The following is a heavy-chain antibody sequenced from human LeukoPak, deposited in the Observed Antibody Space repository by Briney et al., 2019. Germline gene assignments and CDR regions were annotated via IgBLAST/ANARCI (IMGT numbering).Heavy chain of an antibody. D-gene: IGHD3-3*01. CDR2: IIPIFGTA. J-gene: IGHJ4*02. Sequence: SVKVSRKASGGTFSSYAISWVRQAPGQGLEWMGGIIPIFGTANYAQKFQGRVTITADESTSTAYMELSSLRPEDTAVYYCASSLHDYDFWSGYYPYYFDYWGQGTLVTVSS. CDR3: ASSLHDYDFWSGYYPYYFDY. V-gene: IGHV1-69*13. CDR1: GGTFSSYA.